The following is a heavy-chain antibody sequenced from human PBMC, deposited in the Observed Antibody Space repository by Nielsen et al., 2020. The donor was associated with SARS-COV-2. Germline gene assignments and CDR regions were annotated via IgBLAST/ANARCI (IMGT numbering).Heavy chain of an antibody. Sequence: ASVKVSCKASGYTFTGYYMHWVRQAPGQGLEWMGRINPNSGGTNYAQKFQGRVTMTRDTSISTAYMELSRLRSDDMAVYYCARLPDGYNDDAFDIWGQGTMVTVSS. D-gene: IGHD5-24*01. CDR2: INPNSGGT. V-gene: IGHV1-2*06. CDR3: ARLPDGYNDDAFDI. CDR1: GYTFTGYY. J-gene: IGHJ3*02.